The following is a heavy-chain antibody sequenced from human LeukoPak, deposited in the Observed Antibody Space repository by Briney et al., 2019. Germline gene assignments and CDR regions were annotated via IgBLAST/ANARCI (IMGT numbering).Heavy chain of an antibody. V-gene: IGHV5-51*01. J-gene: IGHJ3*02. CDR1: GYIFPNYW. CDR3: ARHYSSSSGDAVDI. Sequence: GESLKISCKGSGYIFPNYWIGWVRQMPGKGLEWMGIIYPGDSDTRYSPSFQGQVTISADKSVSTAYLRWSSLKASDTAVYYCARHYSSSSGDAVDIWGQGTIVTVSS. D-gene: IGHD6-6*01. CDR2: IYPGDSDT.